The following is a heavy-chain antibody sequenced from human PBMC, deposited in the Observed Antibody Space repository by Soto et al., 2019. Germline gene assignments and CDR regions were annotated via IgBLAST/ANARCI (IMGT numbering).Heavy chain of an antibody. CDR3: ARDESYYDSSGYSLYYFDY. Sequence: SQTLSLTCAISGDSVSSNSAAWNWIRQSPSRGLEWLGRTYYRSKWYNDYAVSVKSRITINPYTSKNQFSLQLNSVTPEDTAVYYCARDESYYDSSGYSLYYFDYWGQGTLVPVSS. J-gene: IGHJ4*02. D-gene: IGHD3-22*01. CDR1: GDSVSSNSAA. CDR2: TYYRSKWYN. V-gene: IGHV6-1*01.